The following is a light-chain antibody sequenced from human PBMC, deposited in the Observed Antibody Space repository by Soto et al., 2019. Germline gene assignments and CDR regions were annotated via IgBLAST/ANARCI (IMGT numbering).Light chain of an antibody. Sequence: QSVLTQPPSVSGAPGQRVTISCTGSSSNIGAGYDVHWYQQLPGTAPKLLIYGNSNRPSGVPDRFSGSNSGTSASLAITGLQAEDEADYYCQSYDSSLSEVFGTGTKLTVL. CDR1: SSNIGAGYD. J-gene: IGLJ1*01. V-gene: IGLV1-40*01. CDR3: QSYDSSLSEV. CDR2: GNS.